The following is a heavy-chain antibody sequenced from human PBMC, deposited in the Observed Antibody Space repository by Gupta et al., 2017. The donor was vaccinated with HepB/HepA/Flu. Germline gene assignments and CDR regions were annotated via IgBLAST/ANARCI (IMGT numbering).Heavy chain of an antibody. V-gene: IGHV3-13*01. CDR2: IDIAGDT. CDR1: GFPFNSFD. CDR3: ARGRVRGFDP. Sequence: EVQLVESGGGLVQPGGSLRLSCAASGFPFNSFDMHWVRQGIGKGLEWVSGIDIAGDTYYAESVKGRFTISRENAKNSLYLQMDSLKTGDTAVYYCARGRVRGFDPWGQGTLVTVSS. J-gene: IGHJ5*02.